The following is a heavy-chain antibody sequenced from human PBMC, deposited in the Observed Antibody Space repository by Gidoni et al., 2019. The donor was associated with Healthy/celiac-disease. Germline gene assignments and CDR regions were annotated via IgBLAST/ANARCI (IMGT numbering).Heavy chain of an antibody. V-gene: IGHV3-15*07. CDR3: TTELGYCTNGVCFNWFDP. Sequence: EVQLVESGGGLVKPGGSLRLSCAASGFTFSNAWINWVRQAPGKGLGWVGRIKSKTDGGTTDYAAPVKGRFTISRDDSKNTLYLQMNSLKTEDTAVYYCTTELGYCTNGVCFNWFDPWGQGTLVTVSS. CDR2: IKSKTDGGTT. J-gene: IGHJ5*02. D-gene: IGHD2-8*01. CDR1: GFTFSNAW.